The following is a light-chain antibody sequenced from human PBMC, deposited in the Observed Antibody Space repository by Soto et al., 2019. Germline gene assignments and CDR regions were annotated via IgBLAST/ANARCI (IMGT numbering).Light chain of an antibody. CDR2: DAS. Sequence: EIVLTQSPATLSLSPGESATLSCRASQSVSSSLAWYQQKAGQAPRLLIYDASNRATGIPARFSGSGSGTDFTLTISSLEPEDFANYYCQQRITWPSTFGQGTKLEIK. CDR1: QSVSSS. CDR3: QQRITWPST. J-gene: IGKJ2*01. V-gene: IGKV3-11*01.